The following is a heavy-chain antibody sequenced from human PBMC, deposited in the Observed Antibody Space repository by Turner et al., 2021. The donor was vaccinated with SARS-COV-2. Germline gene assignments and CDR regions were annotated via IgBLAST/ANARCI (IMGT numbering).Heavy chain of an antibody. CDR3: AREGAPVSSSSRVWFDP. J-gene: IGHJ5*02. V-gene: IGHV1-2*02. CDR1: GYTFTGYY. Sequence: EQLVQSGDEVKKPGAAVTVTCKASGYTFTGYYMHWVRQAPGQGLEWMGWINPNSGVTNYAQKFQGRVTMTRDTSISTAYMDLIRLRSDDTAVYYCAREGAPVSSSSRVWFDPWGQGTLVTVSS. CDR2: INPNSGVT. D-gene: IGHD6-6*01.